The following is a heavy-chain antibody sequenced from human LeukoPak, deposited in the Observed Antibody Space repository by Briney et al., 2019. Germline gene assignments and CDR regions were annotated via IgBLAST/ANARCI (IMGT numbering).Heavy chain of an antibody. Sequence: ASVKVSCKSSGYTFTTYGITWVRQAPGQGLEWMGWISTYNGNTNYAQKLQGRVTMTTDTSTSTAYMELRSLRSDDTAMYYCARDRMDTGTYFDYWGQGTPVTVSS. CDR2: ISTYNGNT. D-gene: IGHD5-18*01. CDR1: GYTFTTYG. J-gene: IGHJ4*02. V-gene: IGHV1-18*01. CDR3: ARDRMDTGTYFDY.